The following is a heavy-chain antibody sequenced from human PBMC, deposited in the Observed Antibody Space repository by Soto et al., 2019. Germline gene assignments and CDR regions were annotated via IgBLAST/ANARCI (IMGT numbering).Heavy chain of an antibody. CDR1: GYIFSSHG. D-gene: IGHD3-10*01. Sequence: QVHLVQSGAEVKKPGASVKVSCKAPGYIFSSHGISWVRQAPGRGLEWMAWISAYNGDRNYAETLQGRVTVTTETSTNTAYMELRSLRSEDTAVYYCAREAFDADYIDFWGQGTLVTVSS. CDR3: AREAFDADYIDF. J-gene: IGHJ4*02. V-gene: IGHV1-18*01. CDR2: ISAYNGDR.